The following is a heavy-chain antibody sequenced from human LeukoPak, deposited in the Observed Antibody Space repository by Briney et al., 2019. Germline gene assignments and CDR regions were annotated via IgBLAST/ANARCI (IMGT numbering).Heavy chain of an antibody. V-gene: IGHV3-21*01. J-gene: IGHJ4*02. CDR2: ISSSSSYI. Sequence: GGSLRLSCAASGFIFGSYTMNWVRQAPGKGLEWVSSISSSSSYIYYADSMKGRFTISRDNAKNSLYLQLNSLTAEDTAVYYCAREPYSSAWLFDYWGQGTLVTVSS. CDR3: AREPYSSAWLFDY. CDR1: GFIFGSYT. D-gene: IGHD6-19*01.